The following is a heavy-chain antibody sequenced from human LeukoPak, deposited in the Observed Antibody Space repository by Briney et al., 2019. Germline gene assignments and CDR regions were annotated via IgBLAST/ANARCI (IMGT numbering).Heavy chain of an antibody. CDR3: ARELGGYYKKFDY. V-gene: IGHV1-8*03. D-gene: IGHD3-22*01. J-gene: IGHJ4*02. CDR1: GYTFTSYD. CDR2: MNPNSGNT. Sequence: EASVKVSCKASGYTFTSYDINWVRQATGQGLEWMGWMNPNSGNTGYAQKFQGRVTITRNTSISTAYMELSSLRSEDTAVYYCARELGGYYKKFDYWGQGTLVTVSS.